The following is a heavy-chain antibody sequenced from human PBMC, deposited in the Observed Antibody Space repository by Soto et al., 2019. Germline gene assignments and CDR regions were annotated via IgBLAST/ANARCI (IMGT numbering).Heavy chain of an antibody. CDR1: GFSISSYY. CDR2: IYYSGST. J-gene: IGHJ3*02. Sequence: SETLSLTCTVSGFSISSYYWIWIRQPPGKGLEWIGYIYYSGSTNYNPSLKSRVTISVDTSKNQFSLKLSSVTAADTAVYYCARVGLGGYYYGSGSYLILVGGAFDIWGQGTMVTVSS. V-gene: IGHV4-59*01. D-gene: IGHD3-10*01. CDR3: ARVGLGGYYYGSGSYLILVGGAFDI.